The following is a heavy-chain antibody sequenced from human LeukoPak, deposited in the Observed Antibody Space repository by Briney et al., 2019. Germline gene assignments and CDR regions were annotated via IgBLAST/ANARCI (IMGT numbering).Heavy chain of an antibody. CDR1: GGSFSGYY. J-gene: IGHJ5*02. V-gene: IGHV4-34*01. Sequence: PSETLSLTCAVYGGSFSGYYWSWIRQPPGKGLEWIGEINHSGSTNYNPSLKSRVTISVDTSKNQFSLKLSSVTAADTAVYYCARGRVYYGSGSYYLYNWFDPWGQGTLVTVSS. CDR3: ARGRVYYGSGSYYLYNWFDP. D-gene: IGHD3-10*01. CDR2: INHSGST.